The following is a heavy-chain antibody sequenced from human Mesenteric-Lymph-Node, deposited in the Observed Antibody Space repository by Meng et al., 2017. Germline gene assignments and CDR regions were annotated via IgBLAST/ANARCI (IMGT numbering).Heavy chain of an antibody. V-gene: IGHV1-2*02. J-gene: IGHJ5*02. Sequence: ASVKVPCKASVYTFPDYYVHWVRQAPGQGPEWMGWINSESGATNYAQKFKGRVTMTRDTSTTTLYMELSGLRSDDTAVYYCARSGVYSSGWYGGEYWFDPWGQGTLVTVSS. CDR3: ARSGVYSSGWYGGEYWFDP. CDR1: VYTFPDYY. D-gene: IGHD6-19*01. CDR2: INSESGAT.